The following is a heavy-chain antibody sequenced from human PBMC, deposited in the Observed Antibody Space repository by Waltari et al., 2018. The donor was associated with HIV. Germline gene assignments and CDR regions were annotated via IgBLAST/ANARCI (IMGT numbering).Heavy chain of an antibody. CDR3: ARDSNPAQGSVWYDAFDI. V-gene: IGHV3-7*01. CDR2: INQDEKKR. D-gene: IGHD6-13*01. J-gene: IGHJ3*02. Sequence: EVQLVESGGGLVQPGGSLRLSWAASGFTFRGSGLTWGRQAKGKVLEWLVNINQDEKKRNDVDAVKGRYTISRDNAKNSLYLQMNSLTAADTAVYYCARDSNPAQGSVWYDAFDIWGQGTMVTVSS. CDR1: GFTFRGSG.